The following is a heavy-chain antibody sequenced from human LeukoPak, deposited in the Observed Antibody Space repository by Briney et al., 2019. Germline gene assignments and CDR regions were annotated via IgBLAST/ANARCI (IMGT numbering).Heavy chain of an antibody. Sequence: GGSLRLSCAASGFTFSNYSMNWVRQAPGKGLEWVSAISSSSRYIYYADSVKGRFTISRDNAKSSLYLQMNSLRAEDTAVYYCARDGTSRHYDVVSYWGQGTLVTVSS. D-gene: IGHD3-22*01. CDR3: ARDGTSRHYDVVSY. CDR2: ISSSSRYI. CDR1: GFTFSNYS. J-gene: IGHJ4*02. V-gene: IGHV3-21*01.